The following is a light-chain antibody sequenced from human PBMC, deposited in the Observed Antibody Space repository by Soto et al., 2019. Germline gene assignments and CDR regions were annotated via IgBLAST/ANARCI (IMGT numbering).Light chain of an antibody. V-gene: IGKV3-15*01. CDR3: QQYNNWPPWT. Sequence: IVMTQSPATLSVSPWERATLSCRASQSVSSNLAWYQQKPGQAPRLLIYGASTRATGIPARFSGSGSGTEFTFTISSLQSEDFAVYYCQQYNNWPPWTFGQGTKVDIK. CDR1: QSVSSN. CDR2: GAS. J-gene: IGKJ1*01.